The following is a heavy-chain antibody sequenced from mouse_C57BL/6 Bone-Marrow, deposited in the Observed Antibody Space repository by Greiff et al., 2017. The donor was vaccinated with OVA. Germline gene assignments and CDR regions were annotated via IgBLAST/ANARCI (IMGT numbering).Heavy chain of an antibody. D-gene: IGHD2-1*01. J-gene: IGHJ3*01. CDR3: ARVGLNYGFAY. CDR2: INPSNGGT. V-gene: IGHV1-53*01. CDR1: GYTFPSSW. Sequence: QVQLQPPGTALVQPGASVKLSFKASGYTFPSSWMHWVKPRPCQGLAWIGNINPSNGGTNYNEKFKSKATLTVDKSSSTAYMQLSSLTSEDSAVYYCARVGLNYGFAYWGQGTLVTVSA.